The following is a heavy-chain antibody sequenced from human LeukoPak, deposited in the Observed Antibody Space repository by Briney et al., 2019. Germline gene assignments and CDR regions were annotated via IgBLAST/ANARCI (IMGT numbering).Heavy chain of an antibody. J-gene: IGHJ4*02. D-gene: IGHD3-22*01. V-gene: IGHV3-7*01. CDR1: GLTFSNYW. CDR3: ARDRTWFHY. Sequence: GGSLRLSCAASGLTFSNYWMTWVRQAPGKGLEWVANIKQEGSEIYYVDSVKGRFTISRDDAKNSLYLQMNSLRAKDTAVYYCARDRTWFHYWGQGTLVTVSS. CDR2: IKQEGSEI.